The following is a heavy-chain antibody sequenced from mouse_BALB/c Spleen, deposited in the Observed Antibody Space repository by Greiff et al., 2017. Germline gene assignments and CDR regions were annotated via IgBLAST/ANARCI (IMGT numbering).Heavy chain of an antibody. Sequence: EVQRVESGGGLVKPGGSLKLSCAASGFTFSSYAMSWVRQSPEKRLEWVAEISSGGSYTYYPDTVTGRLTISRDNAKNTLYLEMSSLRSEDTAMYYCARGYDYDGFAYWGQGTLVTVSA. D-gene: IGHD2-4*01. V-gene: IGHV5-9-4*01. CDR3: ARGYDYDGFAY. J-gene: IGHJ3*01. CDR2: ISSGGSYT. CDR1: GFTFSSYA.